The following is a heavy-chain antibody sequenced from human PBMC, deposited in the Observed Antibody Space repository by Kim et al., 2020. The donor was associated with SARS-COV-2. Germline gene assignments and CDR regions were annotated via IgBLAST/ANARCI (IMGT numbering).Heavy chain of an antibody. CDR3: ARFWRGGFDY. Sequence: TVYFADTVKCRFTISRDNAKNSLYLQMNSLRDEDTAVYYCARFWRGGFDYWGQGTLVTVSS. CDR2: TV. V-gene: IGHV3-48*02. J-gene: IGHJ4*02.